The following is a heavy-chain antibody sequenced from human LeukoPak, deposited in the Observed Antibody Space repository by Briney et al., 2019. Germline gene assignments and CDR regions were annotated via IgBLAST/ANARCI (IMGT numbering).Heavy chain of an antibody. J-gene: IGHJ5*02. CDR1: GGSFSGYY. CDR3: ARDVIYYGSGSYWNWFDP. Sequence: SETLSLTCAVYGGSFSGYYWSWIRQPPGKGLEWIGEINHSGSTNYNPSLKSRVTISVDTSKNQFSLKLSSVTAADTAVYYCARDVIYYGSGSYWNWFDPWGQGTLVTVSS. CDR2: INHSGST. V-gene: IGHV4-34*01. D-gene: IGHD3-10*01.